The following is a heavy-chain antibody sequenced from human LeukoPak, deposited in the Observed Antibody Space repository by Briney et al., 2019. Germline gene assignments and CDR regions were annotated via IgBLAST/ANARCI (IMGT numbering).Heavy chain of an antibody. V-gene: IGHV4-34*01. J-gene: IGHJ6*02. Sequence: SETLSLTCAVYGGSFSGYYWSWIRQPPGKGLEWIGEINHSGSTNYNPSLKSRVTISVDTSKNPFSLKLSSVTAADTAVYYCARAPRGMDVWGQVTPVTASS. CDR2: INHSGST. CDR3: ARAPRGMDV. CDR1: GGSFSGYY.